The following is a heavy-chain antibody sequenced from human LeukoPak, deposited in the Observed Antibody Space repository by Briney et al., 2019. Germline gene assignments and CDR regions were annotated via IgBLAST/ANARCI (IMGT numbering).Heavy chain of an antibody. J-gene: IGHJ4*02. D-gene: IGHD3-3*01. CDR2: ISGSGGST. Sequence: GGSLRLSCAASGFTFSSYAMSWVRQAPGKGLEWVSAISGSGGSTYYADSVKGRFTISRDNSKNTLYLQMNSLRAEDTAVYYCAKAGNSSASLMGYYDFWSGYYLTPYFDYWGQGTLVTVSS. CDR3: AKAGNSSASLMGYYDFWSGYYLTPYFDY. V-gene: IGHV3-23*01. CDR1: GFTFSSYA.